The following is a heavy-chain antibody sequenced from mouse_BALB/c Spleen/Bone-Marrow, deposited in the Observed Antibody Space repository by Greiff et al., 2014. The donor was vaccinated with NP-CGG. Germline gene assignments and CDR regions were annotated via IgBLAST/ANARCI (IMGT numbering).Heavy chain of an antibody. Sequence: EVQLQQSGPGLVKPSQTVSLTCTVTGISITTGNYRRSWIRQFPGNKLEWIGFIYYSGTITYNPSLTSRTTITRDTSKNQFFLETNSLTTEDTATYYCARAYYRYAMDYWGQGTSVTVSS. CDR1: GISITTGNYR. D-gene: IGHD2-14*01. CDR2: IYYSGTI. J-gene: IGHJ4*01. V-gene: IGHV3-5*02. CDR3: ARAYYRYAMDY.